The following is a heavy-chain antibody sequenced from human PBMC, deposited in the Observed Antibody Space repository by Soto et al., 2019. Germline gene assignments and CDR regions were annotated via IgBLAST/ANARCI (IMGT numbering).Heavy chain of an antibody. J-gene: IGHJ6*02. CDR3: ARRIPFGYGMDV. CDR2: ITSNGGNT. CDR1: GFTFSSYA. V-gene: IGHV3-64*01. D-gene: IGHD2-21*01. Sequence: GGSLRLSCAASGFTFSSYAIHWVRQAPGKGLEYVSVITSNGGNTDYASSVKGRFTISRDNSKNTLYLQMGSLRAEDMAVYYCARRIPFGYGMDVWGQGTTVTVS.